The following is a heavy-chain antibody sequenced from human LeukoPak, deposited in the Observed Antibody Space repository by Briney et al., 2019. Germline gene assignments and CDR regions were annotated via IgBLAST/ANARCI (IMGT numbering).Heavy chain of an antibody. D-gene: IGHD4-23*01. J-gene: IGHJ4*02. V-gene: IGHV4-4*07. CDR1: GGSINSYY. CDR2: IYSSGST. CDR3: ARGGKATVVTM. Sequence: SETLSLTCSVSGGSINSYYWSWIRQPAGKGLEWIGRIYSSGSTNYNPSLKSRVSMSVDTSKNQFSLKLTSVTAADTAVYYCARGGKATVVTMWGQGILVTVSS.